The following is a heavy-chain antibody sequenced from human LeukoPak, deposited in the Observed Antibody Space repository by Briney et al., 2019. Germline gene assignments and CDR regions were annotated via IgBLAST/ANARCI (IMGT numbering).Heavy chain of an antibody. CDR3: ASAYPITMVRGAPVRDYYYGMDV. CDR2: ISSSGSTI. J-gene: IGHJ6*02. Sequence: LSLTCGVSGASLSGYYWSWLRQSPGKGLEWVSYISSSGSTIYYADSVKGRFTISRDNAKNSLYLQMNSLRAEDTAVYYCASAYPITMVRGAPVRDYYYGMDVWGQGTTVTVSS. D-gene: IGHD3-10*01. V-gene: IGHV3-11*01. CDR1: GASLSGYY.